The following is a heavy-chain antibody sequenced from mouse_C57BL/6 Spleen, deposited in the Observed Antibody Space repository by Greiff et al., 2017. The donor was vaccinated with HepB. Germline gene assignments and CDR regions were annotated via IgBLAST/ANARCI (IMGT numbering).Heavy chain of an antibody. J-gene: IGHJ2*01. CDR1: GYTFTSYW. D-gene: IGHD1-1*01. CDR3: ARSLITTVVATYYFDY. Sequence: QVQLKQSGAELVKPGASVKLSCKASGYTFTSYWMHWVKQRPGQGLEWIGMIHPNSGSTNYNEKFKSKATLTVDKSSSTAYMQLSSLTSEDSAVYYCARSLITTVVATYYFDYWGQGTTLTVSS. V-gene: IGHV1-64*01. CDR2: IHPNSGST.